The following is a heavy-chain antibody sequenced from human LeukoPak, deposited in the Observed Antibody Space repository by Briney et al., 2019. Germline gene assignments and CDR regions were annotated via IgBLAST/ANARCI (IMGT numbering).Heavy chain of an antibody. V-gene: IGHV3-7*01. D-gene: IGHD3-22*01. CDR1: GFTFSSYS. J-gene: IGHJ1*01. Sequence: GGSLRLSCAASGFTFSSYSMNWVRQAPGKGLQWVANIKTDGSEKYYVDSVKGRFTISRDNAKNSLYLQMNSLRAEDTAVYYCATYSSLNRREFQYWGQGTLLTVSS. CDR2: IKTDGSEK. CDR3: ATYSSLNRREFQY.